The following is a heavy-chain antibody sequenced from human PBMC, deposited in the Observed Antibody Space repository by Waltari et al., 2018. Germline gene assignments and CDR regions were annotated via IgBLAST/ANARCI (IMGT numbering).Heavy chain of an antibody. J-gene: IGHJ6*02. CDR2: INPCNGNT. D-gene: IGHD1-26*01. Sequence: QVQLVQSGAEVKKPGASVKVSCKASGYTFTSYAMHWVRQAPGQRLEWMGWINPCNGNTKYSQKFQGRVTITRDTSASTAYMELSSLRSEDTAVYYCARAGAIVSRYYYYGMDVWGQGTTVTVSS. CDR3: ARAGAIVSRYYYYGMDV. V-gene: IGHV1-3*01. CDR1: GYTFTSYA.